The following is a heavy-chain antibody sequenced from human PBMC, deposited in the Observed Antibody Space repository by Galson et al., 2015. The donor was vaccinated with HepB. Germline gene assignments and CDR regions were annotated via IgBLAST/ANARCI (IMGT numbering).Heavy chain of an antibody. J-gene: IGHJ4*02. CDR1: QFTFTNCD. CDR2: IWCDGDYK. Sequence: SLRLSCAASQFTFTNCDMHWARQAPVKGLEWVAIIWCDGDYKCYAHSVKGRFTVARDKSKSTLFLKMNSLGAEDTAVYYCARDFGGNSGYFDDWGQGTQVTVSS. D-gene: IGHD4-23*01. CDR3: ARDFGGNSGYFDD. V-gene: IGHV3-33*01.